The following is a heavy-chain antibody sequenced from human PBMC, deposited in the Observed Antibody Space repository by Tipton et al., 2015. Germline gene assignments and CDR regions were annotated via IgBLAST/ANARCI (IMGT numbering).Heavy chain of an antibody. CDR2: VYHSGTP. V-gene: IGHV4-59*08. D-gene: IGHD3-9*01. J-gene: IGHJ4*02. Sequence: TLSLTCTVSGTSINSYYWTWIRQPPGKGLEWIGYVYHSGTPKYNPSLHGRINLSIDTSKNQFSLKLSSVTAADTAVYYCARSNYDLLTGYSRSFDYWGRGTLVTVSS. CDR1: GTSINSYY. CDR3: ARSNYDLLTGYSRSFDY.